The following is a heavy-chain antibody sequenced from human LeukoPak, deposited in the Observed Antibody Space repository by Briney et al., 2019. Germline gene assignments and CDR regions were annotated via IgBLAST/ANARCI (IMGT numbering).Heavy chain of an antibody. V-gene: IGHV3-30*02. J-gene: IGHJ3*02. Sequence: GGSLRLSCAASGFTFSIYGMHWVRQAPGKGLEWVAFIRYDGSNKYYADSVKGRFTISRDNSKNTLYLQMNSLRAEDTAVYYCAKDLMVYAIQGAFDIWGQGTMVTVSS. CDR1: GFTFSIYG. CDR3: AKDLMVYAIQGAFDI. D-gene: IGHD2-8*01. CDR2: IRYDGSNK.